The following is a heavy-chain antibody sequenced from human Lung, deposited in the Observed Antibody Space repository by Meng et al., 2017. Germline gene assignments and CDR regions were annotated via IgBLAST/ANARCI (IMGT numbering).Heavy chain of an antibody. CDR3: ARGPTTMAHDFDY. CDR2: INHSGST. Sequence: HVQRQQWGAGLLKPSETLSLTGVVSGWSFSDYYWSWIRQPPGKGLEWIGEINHSGSTNYNPSLESRATISVDTSQNNLSLKLSSVTAADSAVYYCARGPTTMAHDFDYWGQGTLVTVSS. V-gene: IGHV4-34*01. D-gene: IGHD4-11*01. J-gene: IGHJ4*02. CDR1: GWSFSDYY.